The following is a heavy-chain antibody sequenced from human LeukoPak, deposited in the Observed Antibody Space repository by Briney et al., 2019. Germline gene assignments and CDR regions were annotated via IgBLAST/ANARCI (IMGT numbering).Heavy chain of an antibody. CDR2: INTNTGNP. D-gene: IGHD6-19*01. CDR1: GYTFTSYA. CDR3: AREVAVAGRGTYAFDI. V-gene: IGHV7-4-1*02. Sequence: ASVKVSCKASGYTFTSYAMNWVRQAPGQGLEWMGWINTNTGNPTYAQGFTGRFVSSLDTSVSTAYLQISSLKAEDTAVYYCAREVAVAGRGTYAFDIWGQGTMVTVSS. J-gene: IGHJ3*02.